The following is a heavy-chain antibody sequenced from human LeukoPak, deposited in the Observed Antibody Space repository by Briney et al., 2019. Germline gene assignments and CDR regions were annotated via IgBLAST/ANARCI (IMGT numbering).Heavy chain of an antibody. CDR1: GFTFSKAW. CDR3: GRGQGHGFDI. J-gene: IGHJ3*02. CDR2: ILSNTDGGTT. V-gene: IGHV3-15*05. Sequence: GGSLRLSCAVSGFTFSKAWMSWVSQTPGKGLEWVGRILSNTDGGTTDYAAPVKGRFTISRDNAKNTLYLQMNSLRAEDTAVYYCGRGQGHGFDIWGQGTMVAVSS.